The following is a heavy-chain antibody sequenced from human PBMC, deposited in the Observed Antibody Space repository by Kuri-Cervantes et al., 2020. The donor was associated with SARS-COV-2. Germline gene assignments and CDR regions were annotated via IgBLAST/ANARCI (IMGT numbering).Heavy chain of an antibody. V-gene: IGHV3-9*01. CDR1: GFTFDDYA. Sequence: SLKISCAASGFTFDDYAMHWVRQAPGKGLDWVSGISWNGGSIGYADSVKGRFTISRDNSKNTLYLQMNSLRAEDTAVYYCAKSPGGGITIFGVVIITWYFDLWGRGTLVTVSS. CDR2: ISWNGGSI. D-gene: IGHD3-3*01. CDR3: AKSPGGGITIFGVVIITWYFDL. J-gene: IGHJ2*01.